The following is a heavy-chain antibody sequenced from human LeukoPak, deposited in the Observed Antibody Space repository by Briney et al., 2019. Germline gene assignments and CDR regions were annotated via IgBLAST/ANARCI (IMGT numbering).Heavy chain of an antibody. J-gene: IGHJ4*02. CDR2: ISIENGNK. V-gene: IGHV1-18*01. Sequence: ASVKVSCKASGYTFSSYGISWVRQAPGQGLEWMGWISIENGNKKYAEKVQGRVIMTTDTSTNTAYMELKSLRSDDTAVYYCVGDLDYGSSWFDYWGQGTLVTVSS. D-gene: IGHD4/OR15-4a*01. CDR1: GYTFSSYG. CDR3: VGDLDYGSSWFDY.